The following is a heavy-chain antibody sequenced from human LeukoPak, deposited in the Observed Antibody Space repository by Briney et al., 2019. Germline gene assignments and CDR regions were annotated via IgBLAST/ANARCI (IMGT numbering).Heavy chain of an antibody. D-gene: IGHD3-16*02. V-gene: IGHV3-30-3*01. CDR3: AKDFYDYVWGSYPKSKPYYFDY. CDR2: ISYDGSNK. Sequence: GGSLRLSCAASGFTFSSYAMHWVRQAPGKGLEWVAVISYDGSNKYYADSVKGRFTISRDNSKNTLYLQMNSLRAEDTAVYYCAKDFYDYVWGSYPKSKPYYFDYWGQGTLVTVSS. CDR1: GFTFSSYA. J-gene: IGHJ4*02.